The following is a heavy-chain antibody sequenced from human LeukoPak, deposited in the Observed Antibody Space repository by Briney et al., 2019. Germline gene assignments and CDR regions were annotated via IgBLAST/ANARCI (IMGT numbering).Heavy chain of an antibody. D-gene: IGHD4-11*01. CDR1: GGSISSYY. J-gene: IGHJ4*02. CDR2: IYYSGST. V-gene: IGHV4-59*08. CDR3: ARHYSNYGYFDY. Sequence: SETLSLTCTVSGGSISSYYWSWIRQPPGKGLGWIGYIYYSGSTNYNPSLKSRVTISVDTSKNQFSLKLNSVTAADTAVYYCARHYSNYGYFDYWGQGTLVTVSS.